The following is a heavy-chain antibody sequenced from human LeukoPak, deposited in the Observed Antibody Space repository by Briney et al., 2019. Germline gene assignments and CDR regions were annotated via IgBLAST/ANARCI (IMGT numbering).Heavy chain of an antibody. CDR2: IYTSGTSGST. V-gene: IGHV4-4*07. Sequence: SETLSLTCTVSGGSISNYYWSWIRQPAGKGLEWIGHIYTSGTSGSTNYNPSLKSRVTISVDTSKNQFSLKLSSVTAADTAVYYCAREGDYGPNPGNDAFDIWGQGTMVTVSS. CDR3: AREGDYGPNPGNDAFDI. D-gene: IGHD4-17*01. J-gene: IGHJ3*02. CDR1: GGSISNYY.